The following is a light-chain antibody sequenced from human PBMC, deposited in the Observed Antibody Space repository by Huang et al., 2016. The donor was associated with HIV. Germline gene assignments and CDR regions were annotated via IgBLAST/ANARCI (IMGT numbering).Light chain of an antibody. V-gene: IGKV3-15*01. J-gene: IGKJ1*01. CDR3: QQYNNWPPT. CDR1: QSVSSN. CDR2: DAS. Sequence: EIVMTQSPATLSVSPGERATLSCRASQSVSSNLAWYQQKPGQAPSLLIYDASTRATGLPARFSGGGSGTEFTLTISSLQSEDFAVYYCQQYNNWPPTFGQGTKVEIK.